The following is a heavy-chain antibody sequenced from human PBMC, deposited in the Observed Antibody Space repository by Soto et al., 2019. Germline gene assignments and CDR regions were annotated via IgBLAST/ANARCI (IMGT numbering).Heavy chain of an antibody. CDR1: GYTFTSYY. D-gene: IGHD3-10*01. CDR2: INPSGGST. CDR3: ARDQGGTEYYYGSGSYYKSSWFDP. V-gene: IGHV1-46*03. Sequence: ASVKVSCKASGYTFTSYYMHWVRQAPGQGLEWMGIINPSGGSTSYAQKFQGRVTMTRDTSTSTVYMELSSLRSEDTAVYYCARDQGGTEYYYGSGSYYKSSWFDPWGQGTLVTVSS. J-gene: IGHJ5*02.